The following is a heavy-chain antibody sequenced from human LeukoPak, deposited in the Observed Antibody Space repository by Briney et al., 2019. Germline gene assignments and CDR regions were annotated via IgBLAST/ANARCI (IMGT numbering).Heavy chain of an antibody. CDR2: ISYDGSNK. Sequence: QAGGSLRLSCAASGFTFSTYSMNWVRQAPGKGLEWVAVISYDGSNKYYADSVKGRFTISRDNSKNTLNLQMNSLRAEDTAVYYCASADCSSTSCYALDYWGQGTLVTVSS. D-gene: IGHD2-2*01. CDR3: ASADCSSTSCYALDY. V-gene: IGHV3-30*03. J-gene: IGHJ4*02. CDR1: GFTFSTYS.